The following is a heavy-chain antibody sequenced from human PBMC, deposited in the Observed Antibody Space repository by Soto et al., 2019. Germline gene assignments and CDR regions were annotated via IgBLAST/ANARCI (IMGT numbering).Heavy chain of an antibody. CDR2: MDPNSGST. CDR3: ARERKFDFWRKGLDV. V-gene: IGHV1-8*01. Sequence: ASVKVSCKASGYTFTSYDINWVRQAPGQGLEWLGWMDPNSGSTGYAQNSQGRVTVTRNISINTAHMELSSLRSEDTAVYYCARERKFDFWRKGLDVWGQGTTVTVSS. J-gene: IGHJ6*02. CDR1: GYTFTSYD. D-gene: IGHD3-3*01.